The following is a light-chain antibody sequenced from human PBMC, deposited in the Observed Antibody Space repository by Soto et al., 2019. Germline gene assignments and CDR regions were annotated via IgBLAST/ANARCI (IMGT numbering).Light chain of an antibody. J-gene: IGLJ1*01. CDR3: SSYAGSSNV. CDR2: AVN. Sequence: QSVLTQPPSASGSPGQSVAISCSGTTSDVGGYNYVYWYQQHPGKSPKLMIYAVNKRPSAVTDRFSGSKSGNTAYLTVSGLQAEDEADYYCSSYAGSSNVFGTRTQRTGL. CDR1: TSDVGGYNY. V-gene: IGLV2-8*01.